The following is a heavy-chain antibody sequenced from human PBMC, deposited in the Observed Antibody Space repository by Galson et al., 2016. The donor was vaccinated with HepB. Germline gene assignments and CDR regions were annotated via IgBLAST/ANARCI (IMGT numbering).Heavy chain of an antibody. V-gene: IGHV3-23*01. Sequence: SLRLSCAASGFTFINYAMSWVRQAPGKGLEWVSSISGRGVGTTYYADSVKGRFTISRDNSKTTLYLQMNSLRVEDTAAYDCATSDYDNFGPLGWFDPWGQGTQVTVAS. CDR1: GFTFINYA. CDR2: ISGRGVGT. D-gene: IGHD4-11*01. J-gene: IGHJ5*02. CDR3: ATSDYDNFGPLGWFDP.